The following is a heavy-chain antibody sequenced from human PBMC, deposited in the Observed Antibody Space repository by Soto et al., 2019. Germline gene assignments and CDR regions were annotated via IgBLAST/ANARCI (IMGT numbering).Heavy chain of an antibody. V-gene: IGHV4-34*01. CDR1: GGSFSDSY. Sequence: SVTLSLTGAVCGGSFSDSYWSWIRQSPGKGLEWIGEITSSGTTYYNPSLKSRVTISGDTSKNQFSLEVRSVTAADTAVYYCARGRPAIATRWFDSWGQGTLVTVSS. D-gene: IGHD1-1*01. J-gene: IGHJ5*01. CDR3: ARGRPAIATRWFDS. CDR2: ITSSGTT.